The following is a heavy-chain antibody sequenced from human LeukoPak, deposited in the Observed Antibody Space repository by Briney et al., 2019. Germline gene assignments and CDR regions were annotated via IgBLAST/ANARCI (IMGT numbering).Heavy chain of an antibody. Sequence: PSETLSLTCTVSGGSISSGSYYWSWIRQPAGKGLEWIGRIYTSRSTNYDPSLKSRVTISVDTSKNQFSLELSSVTAADTAVYYCARTYYGSGSYWKLDYWGQGTLVTVSS. D-gene: IGHD3-10*01. CDR1: GGSISSGSYY. J-gene: IGHJ4*02. V-gene: IGHV4-61*02. CDR2: IYTSRST. CDR3: ARTYYGSGSYWKLDY.